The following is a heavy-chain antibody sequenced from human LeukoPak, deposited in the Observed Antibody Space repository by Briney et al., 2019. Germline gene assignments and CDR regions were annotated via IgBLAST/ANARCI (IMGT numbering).Heavy chain of an antibody. CDR3: VRALGPSSLYFDY. CDR1: GFTFSNYA. CDR2: ISSTGCIK. D-gene: IGHD3-16*01. V-gene: IGHV3-48*02. Sequence: PGGSLRLSCAASGFTFSNYAMNWPRQAPGKGLEGGSYISSTGCIKHYADSVRRRFTISRDTAKQSFYMPMSSLRDDDTAVYSSVRALGPSSLYFDYWGQGTLVTVSS. J-gene: IGHJ4*02.